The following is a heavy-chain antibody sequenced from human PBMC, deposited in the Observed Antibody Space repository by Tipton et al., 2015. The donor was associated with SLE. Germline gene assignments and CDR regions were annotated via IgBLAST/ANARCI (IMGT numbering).Heavy chain of an antibody. CDR2: IFTSGNT. Sequence: TLSLTCTVSGDSFSSGSSSWNWVRQPAGKGLEWIGRIFTSGNTNYNPSLKSRVTISVDASKNQFSLELSSVTAADTAVYYCARETEDTGWIHSRDYIYYYYYVDVWGQGTTVTVSS. CDR1: GDSFSSGSSS. V-gene: IGHV4-61*02. CDR3: ARETEDTGWIHSRDYIYYYYYVDV. J-gene: IGHJ6*03. D-gene: IGHD6-19*01.